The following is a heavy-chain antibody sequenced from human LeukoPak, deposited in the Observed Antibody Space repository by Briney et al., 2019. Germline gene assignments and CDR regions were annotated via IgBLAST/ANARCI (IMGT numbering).Heavy chain of an antibody. CDR3: ARGVLGVSTGGTRPNWFDP. D-gene: IGHD6-13*01. CDR2: IYYSGTT. V-gene: IGHV4-59*01. Sequence: SETLSLTCSVSGGYFSNYYWTWIRQPPGKGLEWIGYIYYSGTTDYNRGTTNYNPSLKSRVTISADTSKNQFSLRLSSLTAADTAVYYCARGVLGVSTGGTRPNWFDPWGQGTLITVSS. J-gene: IGHJ5*02. CDR1: GGYFSNYY.